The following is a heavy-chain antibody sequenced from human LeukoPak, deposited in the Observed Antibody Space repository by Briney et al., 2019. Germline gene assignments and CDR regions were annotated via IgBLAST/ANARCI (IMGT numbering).Heavy chain of an antibody. CDR2: ISSSSNTI. Sequence: SCKASGYTFSSYTMNWVRQAPGKGLEWVSYISSSSNTIYYADSVKGRFTISRDNAKNSLYLQMNSLRVEDTAVYYCARVPVTSYYFDYWGQGTLVTVSS. CDR3: ARVPVTSYYFDY. D-gene: IGHD4-11*01. J-gene: IGHJ4*02. V-gene: IGHV3-48*01. CDR1: GYTFSSYT.